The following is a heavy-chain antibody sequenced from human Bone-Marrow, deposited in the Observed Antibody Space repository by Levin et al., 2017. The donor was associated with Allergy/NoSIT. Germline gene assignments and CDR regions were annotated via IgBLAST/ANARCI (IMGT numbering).Heavy chain of an antibody. CDR2: IYHTGST. V-gene: IGHV4-39*01. CDR1: GVSITSSGYF. D-gene: IGHD1-1*01. CDR3: ARQSPRQRYAFDF. Sequence: SETLSLTCNVSGVSITSSGYFWAWIRQPPGTGLEWIATIYHTGSTYFNPSLKSRVSISADTSKNQFSLKVRSVTATDTAVYYCARQSPRQRYAFDFWGRGTMVPVSS. J-gene: IGHJ3*01.